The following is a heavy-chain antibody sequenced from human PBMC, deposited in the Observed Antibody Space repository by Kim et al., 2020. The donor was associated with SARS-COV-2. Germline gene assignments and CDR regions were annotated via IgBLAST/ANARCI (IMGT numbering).Heavy chain of an antibody. V-gene: IGHV1-8*03. CDR2: MNPNSGTT. Sequence: ASVKVSCKASGYTFTSYAINWVRQATGQGLEWMGWMNPNSGTTGYAQKFQGRVTITRNTSMSTAYMELSSLRSEDTAVYYCARVFFGELPRRVFDYWGQGTLVTVSS. CDR1: GYTFTSYA. CDR3: ARVFFGELPRRVFDY. J-gene: IGHJ4*02. D-gene: IGHD3-10*01.